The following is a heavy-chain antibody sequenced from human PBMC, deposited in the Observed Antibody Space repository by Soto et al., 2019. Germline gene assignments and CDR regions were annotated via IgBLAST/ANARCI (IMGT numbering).Heavy chain of an antibody. J-gene: IGHJ5*02. CDR3: ARHRHPRGTVGATSPLDP. CDR2: HYSGGST. V-gene: IGHV3-53*01. CDR1: GFSVSSNY. Sequence: GGSLRLSCAISGFSVSSNYLSWVRQAPGKGLEWVSVHYSGGSTYYADSVQGRFTISRDKSNNTLYLQMRRVRAEDTAVYFCARHRHPRGTVGATSPLDP. D-gene: IGHD1-26*01.